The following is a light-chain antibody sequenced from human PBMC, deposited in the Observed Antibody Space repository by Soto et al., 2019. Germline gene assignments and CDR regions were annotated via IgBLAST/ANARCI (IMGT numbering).Light chain of an antibody. V-gene: IGKV4-1*01. Sequence: DIVMTQSPDSLAVSLGGRATINCKSSQSVLYSSNNKNYLAWYQQKPGQPPKLLIYWASTRESGVPDRFSGSGSGTDFTLTISSLQAEDVAVYYCQQYYSTPGTFGQGTKVDIK. CDR1: QSVLYSSNNKNY. CDR2: WAS. J-gene: IGKJ1*01. CDR3: QQYYSTPGT.